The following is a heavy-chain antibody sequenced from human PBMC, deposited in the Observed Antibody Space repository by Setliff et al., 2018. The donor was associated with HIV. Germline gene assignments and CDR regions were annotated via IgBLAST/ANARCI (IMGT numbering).Heavy chain of an antibody. D-gene: IGHD3-10*01. V-gene: IGHV3-30*04. J-gene: IGHJ4*02. CDR2: VSSDGSNR. CDR1: GFTFSSYA. CDR3: VGEWFIRGPFDY. Sequence: GGSLRLSCAASGFTFSSYAMHWVRQAPGKGLEWVAAVSSDGSNRYYAPVKGRFTISRDDSKNTLYLQMNSLKTEDTAVYYCVGEWFIRGPFDYWGQGTLVTVSS.